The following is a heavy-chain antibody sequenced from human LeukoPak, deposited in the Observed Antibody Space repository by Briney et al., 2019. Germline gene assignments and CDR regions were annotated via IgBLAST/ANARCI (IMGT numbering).Heavy chain of an antibody. Sequence: ASVKVSCKASGYTFTGYYMHWVRQDPGQGLEWMGWINPNSGGTNYAQKFQGRVTMTRDTSISTAYMELTRLRSDDTAVYYCARGSEYSSSFTWFDPWGQGTLVTVSS. D-gene: IGHD6-6*01. J-gene: IGHJ5*02. CDR3: ARGSEYSSSFTWFDP. V-gene: IGHV1-2*02. CDR1: GYTFTGYY. CDR2: INPNSGGT.